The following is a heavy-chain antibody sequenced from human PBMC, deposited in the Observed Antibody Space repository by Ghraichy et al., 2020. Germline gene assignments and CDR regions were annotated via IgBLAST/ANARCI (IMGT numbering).Heavy chain of an antibody. V-gene: IGHV1-2*02. CDR3: ARDTVDTAMATSGDY. CDR1: GYTFTGYY. D-gene: IGHD5-18*01. Sequence: ASVKVSCKASGYTFTGYYMHWVRQAPGQGLEWMGWINPNSGGTNYAQKFQGRVTMTRDTSISTAYMELSRLRSDDTAVYYCARDTVDTAMATSGDYWGQGTLVTVSS. CDR2: INPNSGGT. J-gene: IGHJ4*02.